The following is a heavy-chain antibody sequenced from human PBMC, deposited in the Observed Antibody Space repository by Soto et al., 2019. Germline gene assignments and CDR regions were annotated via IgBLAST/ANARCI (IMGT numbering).Heavy chain of an antibody. Sequence: GGSLRLSCTASGFSFSTHAMSWVREAPGKGLEWVSSISSGGTTTCYAASVEGRFTISRDKSKNTLYLQMNSRRADDTAVYYCAREGGSIGGWFGRKCGSWGQGTQVTVSS. J-gene: IGHJ5*02. CDR2: ISSGGTTT. V-gene: IGHV3-23*01. D-gene: IGHD6-19*01. CDR1: GFSFSTHA. CDR3: AREGGSIGGWFGRKCGS.